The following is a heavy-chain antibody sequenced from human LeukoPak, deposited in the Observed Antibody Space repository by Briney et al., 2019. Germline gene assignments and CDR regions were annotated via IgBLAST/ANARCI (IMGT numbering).Heavy chain of an antibody. J-gene: IGHJ4*02. D-gene: IGHD5-18*01. V-gene: IGHV4-59*08. CDR1: GGSISSYY. CDR2: IYYSGST. Sequence: SETLSLTCTVSGGSISSYYWSWIRQPPGKGLEWIGYIYYSGSTNYNPSLKSRVTISVDTSKNQFSLKLSSVTAADTAVYYCARRAPYSYEWSSLDYWGQGTLVTVSS. CDR3: ARRAPYSYEWSSLDY.